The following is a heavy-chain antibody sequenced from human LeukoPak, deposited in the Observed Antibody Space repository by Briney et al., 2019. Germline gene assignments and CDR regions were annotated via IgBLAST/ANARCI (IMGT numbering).Heavy chain of an antibody. Sequence: SSETLSLTCTVSGGSISSSYSYWGWIRQPPGKGLEWIGNIYYSGSTYYSPSLTSRVTVSVDTSENQFSLKLSSVTAADTAVYYCARAHSIASYYYGVDVWGQGTTVTVSS. J-gene: IGHJ6*02. CDR2: IYYSGST. CDR1: GGSISSSYSY. V-gene: IGHV4-39*07. D-gene: IGHD2/OR15-2a*01. CDR3: ARAHSIASYYYGVDV.